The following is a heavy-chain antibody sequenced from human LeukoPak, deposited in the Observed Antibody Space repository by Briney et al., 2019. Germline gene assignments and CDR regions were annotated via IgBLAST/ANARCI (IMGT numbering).Heavy chain of an antibody. J-gene: IGHJ5*02. V-gene: IGHV4-34*01. D-gene: IGHD4-23*01. CDR2: INHSGST. Sequence: SETLSLTCAAYGGSFSGYYWSWIRQPPGKGLEWIGEINHSGSTNYNPSLKSRVTISVDTSKNQFSLKLSSVTAADTAVYYCALARWWFDPWGQGTLVTVSS. CDR1: GGSFSGYY. CDR3: ALARWWFDP.